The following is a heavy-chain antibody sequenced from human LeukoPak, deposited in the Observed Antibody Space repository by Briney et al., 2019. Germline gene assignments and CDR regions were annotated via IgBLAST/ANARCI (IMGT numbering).Heavy chain of an antibody. Sequence: SETLSLTCTVSGGSISSYYWSWIRQPAGKGLQWIGRMYTSGSTNYNPSLKSRVTMSVDTSKNQFSLKLSSVTAADTAVYYCARHPYPYYYYMDVWGKGTTVTISS. CDR2: MYTSGST. CDR3: ARHPYPYYYYMDV. CDR1: GGSISSYY. J-gene: IGHJ6*03. V-gene: IGHV4-4*07.